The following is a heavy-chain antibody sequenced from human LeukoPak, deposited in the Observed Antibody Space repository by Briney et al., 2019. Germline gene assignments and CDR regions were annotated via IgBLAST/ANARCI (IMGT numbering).Heavy chain of an antibody. D-gene: IGHD3-22*01. CDR1: GYTFTRYY. V-gene: IGHV1-46*01. CDR3: ARDGSYYDRSGYSYYYGKDV. Sequence: EASVKVSCKASGYTFTRYYMHWVRQAPGQGLEWMGIINPSGGSTSYAQKFQGRVTMTRDTSTSTVYMELSSLRSEDTAVYYCARDGSYYDRSGYSYYYGKDVWGQGTTVNGSS. J-gene: IGHJ6*02. CDR2: INPSGGST.